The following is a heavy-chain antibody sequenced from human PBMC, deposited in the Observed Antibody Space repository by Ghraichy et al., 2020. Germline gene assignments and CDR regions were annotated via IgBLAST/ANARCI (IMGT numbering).Heavy chain of an antibody. CDR2: ISGSGGST. CDR3: AKEGGWAATPGYFDY. V-gene: IGHV3-23*01. D-gene: IGHD2-15*01. J-gene: IGHJ4*02. CDR1: GFTFSSYA. Sequence: GESLNISCAASGFTFSSYAMSWVRQAPGKGLEWVSAISGSGGSTYYADSVKGRFTISRDNSKNTLYLQMNSLRAEDTAVYYCAKEGGWAATPGYFDYWGQGTLVTVSS.